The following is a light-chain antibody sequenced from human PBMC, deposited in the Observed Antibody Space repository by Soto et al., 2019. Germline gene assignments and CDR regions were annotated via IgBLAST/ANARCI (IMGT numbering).Light chain of an antibody. V-gene: IGLV2-14*01. CDR1: TSNVGGFDS. J-gene: IGLJ3*02. Sequence: QSALTQPASVSGSPGQSITFSFTATTSNVGGFDSVSWYQQHPGTAPRVIIYEVSNRPSGVSYRFSGSKSANTASLTISGLQADDEADYYCSSYTTSNTWLFGGGTKVTVL. CDR3: SSYTTSNTWL. CDR2: EVS.